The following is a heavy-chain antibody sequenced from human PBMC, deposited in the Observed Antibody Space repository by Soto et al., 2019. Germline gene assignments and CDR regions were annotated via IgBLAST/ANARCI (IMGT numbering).Heavy chain of an antibody. CDR1: GGSIISGGYS. V-gene: IGHV4-30-2*01. Sequence: QLQLQESGSGLVKPSQTLSLTCAVSGGSIISGGYSWSWIRQPPGKGLEWIGYIYHSGSTYYNPSLKSRVTISVDSSKNQFSLKLSSVTAADTAVYYCARGPPNTYWGQGTLVTVSS. D-gene: IGHD2-8*01. J-gene: IGHJ4*02. CDR3: ARGPPNTY. CDR2: IYHSGST.